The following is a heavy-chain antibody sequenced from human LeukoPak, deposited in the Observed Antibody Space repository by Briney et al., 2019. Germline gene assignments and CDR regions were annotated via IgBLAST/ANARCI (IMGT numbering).Heavy chain of an antibody. D-gene: IGHD2-2*01. V-gene: IGHV3-11*01. Sequence: PGGSLRLSCAASGFTFSDYYMSWIRQAPGKGLEWVSYISSSGSTIYYADSVKGRFTISRDNAKNSLYLQMNSLRAEDTAVYYCAKMTYRVVVPAAMSGNFDYWGQGTLVTVSS. CDR1: GFTFSDYY. CDR3: AKMTYRVVVPAAMSGNFDY. CDR2: ISSSGSTI. J-gene: IGHJ4*02.